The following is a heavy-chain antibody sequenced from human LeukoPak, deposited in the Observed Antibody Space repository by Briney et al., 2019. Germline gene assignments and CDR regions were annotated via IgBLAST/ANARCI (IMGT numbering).Heavy chain of an antibody. CDR1: GYTFTGYY. J-gene: IGHJ1*01. V-gene: IGHV1-2*02. CDR3: AHSINSSSFYFQH. Sequence: ASVKVSCKASGYTFTGYYMHWVRQAPGQGLEGMGWINPNSGGTNYAQKFQGRVTMTRDTSIITAYMELSRLRSDDTAVYYCAHSINSSSFYFQHWGQGTLVTVSS. CDR2: INPNSGGT. D-gene: IGHD6-6*01.